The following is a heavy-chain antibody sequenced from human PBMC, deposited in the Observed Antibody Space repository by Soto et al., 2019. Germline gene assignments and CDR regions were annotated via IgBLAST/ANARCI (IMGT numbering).Heavy chain of an antibody. Sequence: SETLSLTCTVSGGSISSSSYYWGWIRQPPGKGLEWIGSIYYSGSTYYNPSLKSRVTISVDTSKNQFSLKLSSVTAADTAVYYCARQRDCSGGSCYIDYWGQGTLVTVSS. J-gene: IGHJ4*02. CDR1: GGSISSSSYY. D-gene: IGHD2-15*01. CDR3: ARQRDCSGGSCYIDY. V-gene: IGHV4-39*01. CDR2: IYYSGST.